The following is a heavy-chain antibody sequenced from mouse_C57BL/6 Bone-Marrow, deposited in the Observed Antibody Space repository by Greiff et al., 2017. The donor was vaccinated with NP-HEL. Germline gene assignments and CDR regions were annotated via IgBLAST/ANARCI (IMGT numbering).Heavy chain of an antibody. Sequence: QVQLQQPGAELVKPGASVKLSCKASGYTFTSYWMHWVQQRPGQGLEWIGMIQPNGGSTNYNEKFKGKATLTVDKSSSTAYMQLSSLTSEDSAVYYCARRQLSTWFAYWGQGTLVTVSA. CDR1: GYTFTSYW. V-gene: IGHV1-64*01. CDR3: ARRQLSTWFAY. D-gene: IGHD3-2*02. CDR2: IQPNGGST. J-gene: IGHJ3*01.